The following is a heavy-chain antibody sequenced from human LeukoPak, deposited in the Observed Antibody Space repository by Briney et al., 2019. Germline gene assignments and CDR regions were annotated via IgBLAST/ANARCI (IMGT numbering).Heavy chain of an antibody. CDR2: INPNSGGT. CDR3: AASRWDWTLDY. D-gene: IGHD3/OR15-3a*01. CDR1: GYAYTGNY. V-gene: IGHV1-2*02. Sequence: GASVKVSCMASGYAYTGNYIHWVRQAPGQGLEWMGWINPNSGGTSYAQKFQGRVTMTRDTSITTAYMELSRLTSDDTAVYYCAASRWDWTLDYWGQGTLVTVSS. J-gene: IGHJ4*02.